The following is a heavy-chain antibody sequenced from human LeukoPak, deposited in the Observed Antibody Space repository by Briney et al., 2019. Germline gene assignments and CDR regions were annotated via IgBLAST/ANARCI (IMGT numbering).Heavy chain of an antibody. CDR2: IYYSGST. D-gene: IGHD2-2*01. J-gene: IGHJ6*02. CDR3: ASSGDIVVVPAATHYYYYGMDV. Sequence: SETLSLTCTVSGGSISSYYWSWIRQPPGKGLEWIGYIYYSGSTNYNPSLKSRVTISVDTSKNQFSLKLSSVTADDTAVYYCASSGDIVVVPAATHYYYYGMDVWGQGTTVTVSS. CDR1: GGSISSYY. V-gene: IGHV4-59*01.